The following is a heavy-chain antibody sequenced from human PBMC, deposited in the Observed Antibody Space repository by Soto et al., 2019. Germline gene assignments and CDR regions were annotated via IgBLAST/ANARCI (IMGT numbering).Heavy chain of an antibody. J-gene: IGHJ4*02. CDR1: GLFFSAYA. CDR3: GNGVEGSNVYFDY. D-gene: IGHD6-13*01. CDR2: ISGSGNHA. Sequence: EVQFLESGGGLVQPGGSRTLSCAASGLFFSAYAMAWARRAPGKGLEWVSAISGSGNHAYYADSVKGRFTISRDNSKNMVYLEMSSLRADDPAVYYCGNGVEGSNVYFDYWGLGTLVTVSS. V-gene: IGHV3-23*01.